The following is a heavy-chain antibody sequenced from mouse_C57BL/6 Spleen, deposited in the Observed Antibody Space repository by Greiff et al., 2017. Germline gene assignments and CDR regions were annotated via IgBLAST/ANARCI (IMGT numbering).Heavy chain of an antibody. V-gene: IGHV1-80*01. CDR2: IYPGDGDT. Sequence: QVQLQQSGAELVKPGASVKISCKASGYAFSSYWMNWVKQRPGKGLEWIGEIYPGDGDTNYNGKFKGKATLTADKSSSTAYMQLSSLTSEDSAVYFYARSYYSNYDYAMDYWGQGTSVTVSS. D-gene: IGHD2-5*01. CDR3: ARSYYSNYDYAMDY. CDR1: GYAFSSYW. J-gene: IGHJ4*01.